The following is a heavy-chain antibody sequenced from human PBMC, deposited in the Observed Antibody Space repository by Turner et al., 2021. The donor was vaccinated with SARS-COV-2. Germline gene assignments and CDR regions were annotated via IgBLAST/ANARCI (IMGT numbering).Heavy chain of an antibody. Sequence: EGQRVESGGGFVPPGGSLRLSCSASGFTFSSYAMHWVRQVPGKGLVYVSAISSNGGSTYYADSVKGRFTISRDNSKNTLYLQMSSLRADDTAVYYCVKDWVPLGVTRSNWLDPWGQGTLVTVSS. CDR1: GFTFSSYA. CDR2: ISSNGGST. J-gene: IGHJ5*02. CDR3: VKDWVPLGVTRSNWLDP. V-gene: IGHV3-64D*06. D-gene: IGHD3-10*01.